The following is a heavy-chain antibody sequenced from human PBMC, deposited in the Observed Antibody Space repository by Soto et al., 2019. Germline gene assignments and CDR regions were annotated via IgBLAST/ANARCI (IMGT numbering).Heavy chain of an antibody. D-gene: IGHD3-22*01. J-gene: IGHJ4*02. CDR1: GYSFATSG. V-gene: IGHV1-18*01. CDR2: ISAYNGNS. CDR3: ARAGQYYDASGYAN. Sequence: QVKLVQSGAEVKKPGASIKVSCKASGYSFATSGMTCVRQAPGQGLEWVGWISAYNGNSNYDQNLQDRVTMTTDTSTTTAYLELRNLRSDDSAVYYCARAGQYYDASGYANWGQGTLVTVSS.